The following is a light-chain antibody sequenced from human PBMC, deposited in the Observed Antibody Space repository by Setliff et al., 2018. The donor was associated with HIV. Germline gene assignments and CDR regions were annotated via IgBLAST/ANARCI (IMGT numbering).Light chain of an antibody. CDR2: DVD. V-gene: IGLV2-14*03. Sequence: QSVLTQPASVSGSPGQSVTISCTGASSDVGRYNFVSWYQQHPGKAPKLMIYDVDNRPAGVSNRFSGSKSGNTASLAISGLQAEDEADYYCSSYTSSSTLVFGGGTKVTVL. CDR3: SSYTSSSTLV. CDR1: SSDVGRYNF. J-gene: IGLJ3*02.